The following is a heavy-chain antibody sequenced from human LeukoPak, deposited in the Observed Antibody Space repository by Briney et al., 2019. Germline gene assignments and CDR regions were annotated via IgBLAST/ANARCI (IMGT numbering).Heavy chain of an antibody. CDR1: GFTFSSYG. CDR3: ARDSKQQLVRDYYMDV. Sequence: GSLRLSCAASGFTFSSYGMSWVRQPPGKGLEWIGEINHNGSTNYNPSLKSRVTISVDKSKNQLSLKLSSVTAADTAVYYCARDSKQQLVRDYYMDVWGKGTTVTVSS. V-gene: IGHV4-4*02. D-gene: IGHD6-13*01. J-gene: IGHJ6*03. CDR2: INHNGST.